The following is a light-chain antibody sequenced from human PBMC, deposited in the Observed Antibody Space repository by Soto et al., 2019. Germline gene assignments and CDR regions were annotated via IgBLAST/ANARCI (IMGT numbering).Light chain of an antibody. J-gene: IGLJ1*01. V-gene: IGLV2-14*01. CDR2: DVS. CDR3: SSYTNSTTRV. Sequence: QSALTQPASVSGSPGQSITISCTGTSSDVGGYNYVSWYQQHPGKAPKLMIYDVSNRPSGVSNRFSGSKSGNMASLTISGLQAEDEADYYCSSYTNSTTRVFGTGTKVTVL. CDR1: SSDVGGYNY.